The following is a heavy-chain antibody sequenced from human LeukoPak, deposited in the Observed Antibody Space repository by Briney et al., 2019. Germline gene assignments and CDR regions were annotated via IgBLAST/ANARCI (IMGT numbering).Heavy chain of an antibody. CDR3: ARAPYLDTIFGVVTNWFDP. D-gene: IGHD3-3*01. J-gene: IGHJ5*02. Sequence: SETLSLTCTVSGGSISSYYWSWIRQPPGKGLEWIGYIYYSGSTNYNPSLKSRVTISVDTSKNQFSLKLSSVTAADTAVYYCARAPYLDTIFGVVTNWFDPWGQGTLVTVSS. V-gene: IGHV4-59*01. CDR2: IYYSGST. CDR1: GGSISSYY.